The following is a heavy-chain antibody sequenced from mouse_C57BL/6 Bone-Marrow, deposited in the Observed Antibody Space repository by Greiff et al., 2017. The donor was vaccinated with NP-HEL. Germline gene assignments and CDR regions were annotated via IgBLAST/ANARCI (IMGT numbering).Heavy chain of an antibody. Sequence: QVQLKQPGAELVKPGASVKMSCKASGYTFTSYWITWVKQRPGQGLEWIGDIYPGSGSTNYNEKFKSKATLTVDTSSSTAYMQLSSLTSEDSAVYYCARWGYGSSYDAYWGQGTLVTVSA. CDR2: IYPGSGST. J-gene: IGHJ3*01. CDR1: GYTFTSYW. D-gene: IGHD1-1*01. V-gene: IGHV1-55*01. CDR3: ARWGYGSSYDAY.